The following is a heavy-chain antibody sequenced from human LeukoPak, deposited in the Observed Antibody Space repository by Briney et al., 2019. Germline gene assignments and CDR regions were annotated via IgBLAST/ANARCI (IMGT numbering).Heavy chain of an antibody. D-gene: IGHD3-9*01. J-gene: IGHJ4*02. V-gene: IGHV4-59*01. Sequence: SETLSLTCTVSGGSISSYYWSWIRQPPGKGLEWIGYIYYSGSTNYNPSLKSRVTISVDTSKNQFSLKLSSVTAADTAVYYCARGGWYYDILTGYSPSYYFDYWGQGTLVTVSS. CDR3: ARGGWYYDILTGYSPSYYFDY. CDR1: GGSISSYY. CDR2: IYYSGST.